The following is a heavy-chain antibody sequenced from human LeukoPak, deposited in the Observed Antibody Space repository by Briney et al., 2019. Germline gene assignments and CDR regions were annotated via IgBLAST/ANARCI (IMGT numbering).Heavy chain of an antibody. V-gene: IGHV1-46*01. CDR2: INPSDGST. CDR1: GYTFTSYY. J-gene: IGHJ6*03. Sequence: AASVKVSCKASGYTFTSYYMHWVRQAPGQGPEWMGIINPSDGSTTYAQKFQCRVTMTRDMSTSTVYMELSSLRCEDTAVYYCARDYVAESYYYMDVWGKGTTVTVSS. D-gene: IGHD2-21*01. CDR3: ARDYVAESYYYMDV.